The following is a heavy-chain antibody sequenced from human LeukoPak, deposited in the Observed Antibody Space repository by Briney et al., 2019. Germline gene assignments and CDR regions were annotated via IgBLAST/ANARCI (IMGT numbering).Heavy chain of an antibody. J-gene: IGHJ4*02. CDR1: GFTFSSYA. Sequence: GGSLRLSCAASGFTFSSYAMSWIRQAPGKGLEWVSAISGSGGSTYYADSVKGRFTISRDNSKNTLYLQMNSLRAEDTAVYYCAKGDILTGYYGGYYWGQGTLVTVSS. CDR2: ISGSGGST. CDR3: AKGDILTGYYGGYY. V-gene: IGHV3-23*01. D-gene: IGHD3-9*01.